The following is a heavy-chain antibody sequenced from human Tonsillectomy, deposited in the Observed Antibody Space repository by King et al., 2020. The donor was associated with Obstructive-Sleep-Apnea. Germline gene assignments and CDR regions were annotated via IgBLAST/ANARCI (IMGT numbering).Heavy chain of an antibody. Sequence: PLQESGTGLVKPPQTLSLTCTVSGGSISSGDYYWSWIRQPPGKGLEWIGYIYYSGSTDYNPSLKSRVAISVDPSKNQFSLKLSSVTATDAAVYYCARGGRAYGSGRFDPWGQGTLVTVSS. CDR1: GGSISSGDYY. CDR3: ARGGRAYGSGRFDP. CDR2: IYYSGST. D-gene: IGHD3-10*01. V-gene: IGHV4-30-4*01. J-gene: IGHJ5*02.